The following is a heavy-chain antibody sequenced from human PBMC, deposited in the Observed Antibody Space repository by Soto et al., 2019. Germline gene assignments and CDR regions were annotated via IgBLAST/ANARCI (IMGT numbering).Heavy chain of an antibody. CDR1: GLTISGKKY. CDR2: LYDVDGS. Sequence: DVQLVESGGGLNQRGESLRLSCAAFGLTISGKKYVAWVRQAPGKGLEWVSGLYDVDGSFYADSVRGRFTTSSDSSKTTVYLQMNDLRPDDTAVYYCATWHEREHAYDVWGQGTTVTVSS. CDR3: ATWHEREHAYDV. D-gene: IGHD1-1*01. V-gene: IGHV3-53*01. J-gene: IGHJ3*01.